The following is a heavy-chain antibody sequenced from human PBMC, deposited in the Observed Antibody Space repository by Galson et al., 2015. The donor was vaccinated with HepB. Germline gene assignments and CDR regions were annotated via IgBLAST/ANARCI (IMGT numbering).Heavy chain of an antibody. J-gene: IGHJ6*02. CDR1: GGSISSSSYY. CDR2: IYYSGST. Sequence: SETLSLTCTVSGGSISSSSYYWGWIRQPPGKGLEWIGSIYYSGSTYYNPSLKSRVTISVDTSKNQFSLKLSSVTAADTAVYYCARVHCSGGSCYWVVPLYYYYGMDVWGQGTTVTVSS. D-gene: IGHD2-15*01. V-gene: IGHV4-39*07. CDR3: ARVHCSGGSCYWVVPLYYYYGMDV.